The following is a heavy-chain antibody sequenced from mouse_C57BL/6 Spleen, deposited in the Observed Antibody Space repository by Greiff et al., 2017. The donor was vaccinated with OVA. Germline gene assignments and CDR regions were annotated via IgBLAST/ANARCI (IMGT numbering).Heavy chain of an antibody. V-gene: IGHV5-9-1*02. CDR3: TRDRADYYGSSYGYAMDY. J-gene: IGHJ4*01. CDR1: GFTFSSYA. CDR2: ISSGGDYI. Sequence: EVMLVESGDGLVKPGGSLKLSCAASGFTFSSYAMSWVRQTPEKRLEWVAYISSGGDYIYYADTVKGRFTISRDNARNTLYLQMSSLKSEDTAMYYCTRDRADYYGSSYGYAMDYWGQGTSVTVSS. D-gene: IGHD1-1*01.